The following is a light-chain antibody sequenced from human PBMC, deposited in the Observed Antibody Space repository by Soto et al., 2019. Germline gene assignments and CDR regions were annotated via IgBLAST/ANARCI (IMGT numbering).Light chain of an antibody. J-gene: IGLJ2*01. V-gene: IGLV2-14*03. CDR3: SSYRSSSTLGV. CDR1: SSDVGGYSY. Sequence: QSALTQPASVSGSPGQSITISCTRTSSDVGGYSYVSWYQQHPGKAPKLMNYDVSNRPSGVSNRFSGSKSVNTTSLTISGRQAEDEADNYSSSYRSSSTLGVFGGGTEVTDL. CDR2: DVS.